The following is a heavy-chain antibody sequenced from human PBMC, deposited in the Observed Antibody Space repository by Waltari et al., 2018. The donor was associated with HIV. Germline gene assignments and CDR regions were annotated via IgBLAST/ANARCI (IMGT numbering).Heavy chain of an antibody. Sequence: EVQLVKSGGGLVQPGGSLRLSCAACGVPFSACWMTWVRQAPEKGLEWVDNIKLNGSEKHYVDSVRGRFTISRDNAKNSLYLQMNSLRVEDTAVYYCATIKWLDSYALDYWGLGTLVTVSS. J-gene: IGHJ4*02. CDR1: GVPFSACW. CDR2: IKLNGSEK. D-gene: IGHD6-19*01. V-gene: IGHV3-7*01. CDR3: ATIKWLDSYALDY.